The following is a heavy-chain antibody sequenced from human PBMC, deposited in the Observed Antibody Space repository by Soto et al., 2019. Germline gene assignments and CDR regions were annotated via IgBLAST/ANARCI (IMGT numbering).Heavy chain of an antibody. CDR1: GGTFSSYT. CDR2: IIPILGIA. Sequence: QVQLVQSGAEVKKPGSSVKVSCKASGGTFSSYTISWVRQAPGQGLEWMGRIIPILGIANYAQKFQGRVTITADKSTSTAYMELSSLRYEDTAVYYCARGPLAVAGTRVAEYVQHWGQGTLVTVSS. J-gene: IGHJ1*01. V-gene: IGHV1-69*02. D-gene: IGHD6-19*01. CDR3: ARGPLAVAGTRVAEYVQH.